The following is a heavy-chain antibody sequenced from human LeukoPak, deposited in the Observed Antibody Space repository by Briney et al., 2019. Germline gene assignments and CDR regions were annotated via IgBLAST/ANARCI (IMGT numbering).Heavy chain of an antibody. D-gene: IGHD2-15*01. CDR1: GGSIISSSYY. CDR3: ARHIGGAGKGDIVVVVAVDV. CDR2: IYYSGST. V-gene: IGHV4-39*01. Sequence: SETLSVTCTVSGGSIISSSYYWGWIRQPPGKGLEWIGSIYYSGSTYYNPSLKSRVTISVDTSKNQFSLKLSSVTAADTAVYYCARHIGGAGKGDIVVVVAVDVWGQGTTVTVSS. J-gene: IGHJ6*02.